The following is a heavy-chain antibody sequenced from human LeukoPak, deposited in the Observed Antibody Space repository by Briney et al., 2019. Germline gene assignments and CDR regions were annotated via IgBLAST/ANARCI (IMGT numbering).Heavy chain of an antibody. CDR2: IYSSGST. V-gene: IGHV4-4*07. CDR3: ARVLVTAYNGFDA. CDR1: GCSIRSYY. D-gene: IGHD2-21*02. Sequence: PSETLSLTCTAPGCSIRSYYLSWVRQPAGKGLEWIGRIYSSGSTNYNPSFQSRVTMSLDTSKSQFSLKLSSVTGADTAVYYCARVLVTAYNGFDAWSQGTLVTVSS. J-gene: IGHJ5*02.